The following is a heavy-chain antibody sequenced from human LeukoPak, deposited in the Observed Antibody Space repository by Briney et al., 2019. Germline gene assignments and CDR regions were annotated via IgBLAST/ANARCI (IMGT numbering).Heavy chain of an antibody. CDR3: ARGASRAFDI. D-gene: IGHD5-12*01. Sequence: SQTLSLTCAISGDSFSSNSVAWTWIRQSPSRGLEWLGRTYYTSKWYYDYAVSVKSRITINPDTSKNQFSLQLNSVTPEDTAVYYCARGASRAFDIWGHGTMVTVSS. V-gene: IGHV6-1*01. CDR1: GDSFSSNSVA. J-gene: IGHJ3*02. CDR2: TYYTSKWYY.